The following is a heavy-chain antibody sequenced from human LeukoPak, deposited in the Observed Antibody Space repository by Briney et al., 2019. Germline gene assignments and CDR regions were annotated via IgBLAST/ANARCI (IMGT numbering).Heavy chain of an antibody. CDR2: ISGSSNYI. Sequence: PGGSLRLPCAASGFTFSSYSMNWVRQAPGKGLEWVSSISGSSNYIYYADSVKGRFTISRDNAKNSLYLQMNSLRAEDTAVYYCAAGGITIFGVVLDAFDIWGQGTMVTVSS. D-gene: IGHD3-3*01. CDR1: GFTFSSYS. CDR3: AAGGITIFGVVLDAFDI. V-gene: IGHV3-21*01. J-gene: IGHJ3*02.